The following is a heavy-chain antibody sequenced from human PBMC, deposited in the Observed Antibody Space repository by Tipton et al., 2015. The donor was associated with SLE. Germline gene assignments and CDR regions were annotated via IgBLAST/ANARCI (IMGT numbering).Heavy chain of an antibody. J-gene: IGHJ6*03. D-gene: IGHD6-25*01. CDR3: ARDRAAQYYSYYYMDV. V-gene: IGHV4-34*01. CDR2: INYSGSA. CDR1: RGSFSGYH. Sequence: TLSLTCTIYRGSFSGYHWNWIRQTPEKGLEWIGEINYSGSANYNPSLKSRVTISLDTSKNQFSLKLSSVTAADTAVYYCARDRAAQYYSYYYMDVWGKGTTVTISS.